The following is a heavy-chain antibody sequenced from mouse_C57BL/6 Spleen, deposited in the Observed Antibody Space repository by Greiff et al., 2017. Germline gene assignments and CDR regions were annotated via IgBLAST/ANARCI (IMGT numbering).Heavy chain of an antibody. V-gene: IGHV14-1*01. CDR3: TTPYYYCSSYFDY. CDR1: GFNIKDYY. D-gene: IGHD1-1*01. J-gene: IGHJ2*01. Sequence: VQLQQSGAELVRPGASVKLSCTASGFNIKDYYMHWVKQRPEQGLEWIGRIDPEDGDTEYAPKFQGKATMTADTSSNTAYLQLSSLTSEDTAVYYCTTPYYYCSSYFDYWGQGTTLTVSS. CDR2: IDPEDGDT.